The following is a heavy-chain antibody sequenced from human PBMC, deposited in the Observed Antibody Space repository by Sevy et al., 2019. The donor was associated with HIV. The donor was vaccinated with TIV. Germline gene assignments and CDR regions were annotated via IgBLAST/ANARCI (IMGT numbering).Heavy chain of an antibody. CDR1: GFTFSSYA. CDR3: ARDHGAAFGGVIVPDY. Sequence: GGSLRLSCAASGFTFSSYAMHWVRQAPGKGLEWVAVISYDGSNKYYADSVKGRFTISRDNSKNTLYLQMNSLRGEDAAVYYCARDHGAAFGGVIVPDYWGQGTLVTVSS. CDR2: ISYDGSNK. V-gene: IGHV3-30-3*01. J-gene: IGHJ4*02. D-gene: IGHD3-16*02.